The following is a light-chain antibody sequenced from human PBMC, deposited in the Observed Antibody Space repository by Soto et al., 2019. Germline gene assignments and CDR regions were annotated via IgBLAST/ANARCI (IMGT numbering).Light chain of an antibody. Sequence: EIVLTQSPGTLSLSPGERATLSCRASQSVSSRYLAWYQQKPGQAPRLLIYGASSRATGIPDRFSGSGSGTDFTLTISRLRPEDFAVYYCQQYGSSTPLYTFGQGTKLEIK. CDR3: QQYGSSTPLYT. J-gene: IGKJ2*01. CDR1: QSVSSRY. V-gene: IGKV3-20*01. CDR2: GAS.